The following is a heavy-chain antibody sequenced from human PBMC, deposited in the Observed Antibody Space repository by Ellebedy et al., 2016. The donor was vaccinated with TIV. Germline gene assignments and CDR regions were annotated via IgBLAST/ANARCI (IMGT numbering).Heavy chain of an antibody. CDR1: GYTFNNYA. D-gene: IGHD3-3*01. Sequence: ASVKVSXXASGYTFNNYAMHWVRQAPGQSLEWMGWINTGNDNTKYSQKLQGRVTITRDYMELSGLMSEDTAVYYCATREWQDPMDVWGQGTTVTVSS. J-gene: IGHJ6*02. CDR3: ATREWQDPMDV. V-gene: IGHV1-3*04. CDR2: INTGNDNT.